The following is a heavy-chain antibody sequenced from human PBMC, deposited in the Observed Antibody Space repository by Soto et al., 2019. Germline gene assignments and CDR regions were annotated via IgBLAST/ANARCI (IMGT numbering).Heavy chain of an antibody. Sequence: DVQLLESGGGLVQPEGSLRLSCAASGFTFSSYAMGWVRQGPGKGLEWVAAVSIGGSTHYADSVRGRFTISRDNSKNTLSLQMSSLTAEDTAVYFCAKGRGAGGHFDYWGQAALVTVSS. J-gene: IGHJ4*02. CDR3: AKGRGAGGHFDY. CDR1: GFTFSSYA. CDR2: VSIGGST. V-gene: IGHV3-23*01. D-gene: IGHD2-15*01.